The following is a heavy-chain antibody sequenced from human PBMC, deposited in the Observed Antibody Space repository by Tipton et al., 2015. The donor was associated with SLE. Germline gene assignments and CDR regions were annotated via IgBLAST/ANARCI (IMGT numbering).Heavy chain of an antibody. D-gene: IGHD3-22*01. CDR2: IYYSGTT. J-gene: IGHJ4*02. V-gene: IGHV4-39*07. CDR1: GGSIRTSDYY. CDR3: ARVFRDSSAYYFDN. Sequence: LACTVSGGSIRTSDYYWAWIRQPPGKGLEWIGSIYYSGTTRYNPSLKSRVTLSVDTSKNQFSLDLSSVTAADTALYYCARVFRDSSAYYFDNWGQGTLVTVSS.